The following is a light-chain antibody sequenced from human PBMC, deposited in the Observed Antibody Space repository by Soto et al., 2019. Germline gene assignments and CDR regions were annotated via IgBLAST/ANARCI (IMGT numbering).Light chain of an antibody. V-gene: IGKV1-9*01. CDR1: QGISSH. CDR3: LQHNSYPWT. J-gene: IGKJ1*01. Sequence: DIQMTQSPSTLSGSVGDRVTITCRASQGISSHLALYQQKPRKATKLLIYAASTLQSGVPTMFSGSGAGKEFTITISSLQAEYFATYCRLQHNSYPWTFGQGTKVDIK. CDR2: AAS.